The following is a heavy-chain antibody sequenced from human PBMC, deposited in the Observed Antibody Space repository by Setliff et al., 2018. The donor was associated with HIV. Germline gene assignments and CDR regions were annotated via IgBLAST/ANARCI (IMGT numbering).Heavy chain of an antibody. V-gene: IGHV3-23*01. J-gene: IGHJ5*02. CDR1: GFAFSTYA. CDR3: AKDRGNYGDYVGWFDL. CDR2: ISDSGGGT. D-gene: IGHD4-17*01. Sequence: GGSLRLSCAASGFAFSTYAMSWVRQAPGKGLEWVSAISDSGGGTYYADSVKGRFTVSRDNSKYTVYLQMNSLRAEDTAVYYCAKDRGNYGDYVGWFDLWGQGTLVTVSS.